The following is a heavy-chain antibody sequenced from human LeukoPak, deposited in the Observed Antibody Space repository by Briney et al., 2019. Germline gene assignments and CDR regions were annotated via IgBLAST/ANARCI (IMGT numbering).Heavy chain of an antibody. CDR2: ISSSGSTI. D-gene: IGHD3-10*01. Sequence: GGSLRLSCAASGFTFSDYYMSWIRQAPGKGLEWVSYISSSGSTIYYADSVKGRFTISRDNAKNSLYLQMNSLRAEDTAVYYCARESGSRGVIITGGGFSNVWGKGTTATVSS. V-gene: IGHV3-11*04. CDR3: ARESGSRGVIITGGGFSNV. CDR1: GFTFSDYY. J-gene: IGHJ6*04.